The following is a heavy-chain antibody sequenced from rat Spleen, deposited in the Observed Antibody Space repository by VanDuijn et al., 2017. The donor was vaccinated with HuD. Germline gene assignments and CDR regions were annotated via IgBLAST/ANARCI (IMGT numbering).Heavy chain of an antibody. D-gene: IGHD3-4*01. CDR1: GFTFSDYA. Sequence: EVQLVESGGGLVQPGNSLKLSCAASGFTFSDYAMAWVRQAPTKGLEWVATISYDGSHTYYRDSVKGRFTISRDNAKSTLYLQMDSLRSEDTATYYCAREAEKPFHYFDYWGQGVMVTVSS. CDR3: AREAEKPFHYFDY. J-gene: IGHJ2*01. CDR2: ISYDGSHT. V-gene: IGHV5-7*01.